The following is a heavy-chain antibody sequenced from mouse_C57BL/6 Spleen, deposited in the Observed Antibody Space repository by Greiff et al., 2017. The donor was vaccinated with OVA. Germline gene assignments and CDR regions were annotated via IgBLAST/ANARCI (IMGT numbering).Heavy chain of an antibody. J-gene: IGHJ1*03. CDR3: ASLRRDWYFDV. D-gene: IGHD2-12*01. CDR1: GFTFSSYA. V-gene: IGHV5-4*01. CDR2: ISDGGSYT. Sequence: DVQLQESGGGLVKPGGSLKLSCAASGFTFSSYAMSWVRQTPEKRLEWVATISDGGSYTYYPENVKGRFTISRDNAKNNLYLQMSHLKSEDTAMYYCASLRRDWYFDVWGTGTTVTVSS.